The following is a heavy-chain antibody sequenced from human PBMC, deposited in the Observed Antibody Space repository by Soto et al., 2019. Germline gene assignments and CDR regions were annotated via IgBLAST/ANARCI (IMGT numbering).Heavy chain of an antibody. CDR2: INPNSGGT. D-gene: IGHD3-3*01. V-gene: IGHV1-2*04. J-gene: IGHJ6*02. CDR1: GYTFTGYY. Sequence: ASVKVSCKASGYTFTGYYMHWVRQAPGQGLEWMGWINPNSGGTNYAQKFQGWVTMTRDTSISTAYMELSRLRSDDTAVYYCARDLQSSVLRFLEWLPNYYYYGMDVWGQGTTVTVSS. CDR3: ARDLQSSVLRFLEWLPNYYYYGMDV.